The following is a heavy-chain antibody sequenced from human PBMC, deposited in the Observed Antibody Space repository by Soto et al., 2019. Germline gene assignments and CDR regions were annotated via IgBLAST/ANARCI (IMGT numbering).Heavy chain of an antibody. V-gene: IGHV2-5*02. D-gene: IGHD2-15*01. Sequence: QITLKESGPTLVKPTQTLTLTCTFSGFSLSTSGVGVGWIRQPPGKALEWLAVIYWDDDKGYSPSLKNRLTITKDTSKNQVVLTMTNMDPVDTATYYCAHTVGIVVVTSEDEYFQHWGQGTQVTVSS. J-gene: IGHJ1*01. CDR1: GFSLSTSGVG. CDR2: IYWDDDK. CDR3: AHTVGIVVVTSEDEYFQH.